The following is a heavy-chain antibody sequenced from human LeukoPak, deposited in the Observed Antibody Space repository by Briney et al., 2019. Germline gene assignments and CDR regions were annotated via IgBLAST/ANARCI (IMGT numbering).Heavy chain of an antibody. CDR3: ARDSGWLTEYYFDY. J-gene: IGHJ4*02. CDR2: ISAYNGNT. Sequence: GASVKVSCKASGYTFTSYGISWVRQAPGQGLEWMGWISAYNGNTNYAQKLQGRVTMTTDTSTSTAYMELRSLRSDDTAVCYCARDSGWLTEYYFDYWGQGTLVTVSS. CDR1: GYTFTSYG. D-gene: IGHD6-19*01. V-gene: IGHV1-18*01.